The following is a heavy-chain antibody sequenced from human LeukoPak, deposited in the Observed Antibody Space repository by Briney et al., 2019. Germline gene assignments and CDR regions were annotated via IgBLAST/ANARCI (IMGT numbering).Heavy chain of an antibody. CDR3: ARDGPTSQLFWSGYYMNPYFDY. V-gene: IGHV1-3*01. Sequence: ASVKVSCKASGYTFTSYAMHWVRQAPGQRLEWMGWINAGNGNTKYSQKFQGRVTITRDTSASTAHMELSSLRSEDTAVYYCARDGPTSQLFWSGYYMNPYFDYWGQGTLVTVSS. CDR2: INAGNGNT. CDR1: GYTFTSYA. D-gene: IGHD3-3*01. J-gene: IGHJ4*02.